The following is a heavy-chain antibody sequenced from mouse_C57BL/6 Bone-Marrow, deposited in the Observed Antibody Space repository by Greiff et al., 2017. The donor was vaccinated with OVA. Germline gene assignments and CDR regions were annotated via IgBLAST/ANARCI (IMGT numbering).Heavy chain of an antibody. Sequence: VQLQQSGPGLVKPSQSLSLTCSVTGYSITSGYYWNWIRQFPGNKLEWMGYISYDGSNNYNPSLKNRISITRDTSKNQFFLKLNSVTTEDTATCYCARDLPDYWGQGTLVTVSA. V-gene: IGHV3-6*01. CDR2: ISYDGSN. CDR3: ARDLPDY. CDR1: GYSITSGYY. J-gene: IGHJ3*01.